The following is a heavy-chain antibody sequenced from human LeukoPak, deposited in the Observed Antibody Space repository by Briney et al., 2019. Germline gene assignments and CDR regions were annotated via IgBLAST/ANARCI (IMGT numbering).Heavy chain of an antibody. CDR2: ISAYNGNT. J-gene: IGHJ4*02. D-gene: IGHD5-18*01. Sequence: AAVKVSCKASGYTFTSYGISWVRQAPGHGLERMGWISAYNGNTHYAQKLQGRVTMTTDTSTSTAYMELRSLRSDDTAMYYCARDDPDTAMVNWGQGTLVTVSS. CDR1: GYTFTSYG. V-gene: IGHV1-18*04. CDR3: ARDDPDTAMVN.